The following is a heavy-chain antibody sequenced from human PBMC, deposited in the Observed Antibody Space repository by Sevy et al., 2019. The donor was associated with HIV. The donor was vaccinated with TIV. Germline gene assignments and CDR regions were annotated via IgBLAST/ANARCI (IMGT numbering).Heavy chain of an antibody. Sequence: SETLSLTCGVYGVSFSDYFWSWIRQPPGKGLEWIGEINQSGSTNYNPSLKSRVTISIDTSKKLFSLNLSSVTAADTAVYYCARVGGYYDKRFDSWGQGSLVTVSS. CDR3: ARVGGYYDKRFDS. CDR2: INQSGST. D-gene: IGHD3-22*01. J-gene: IGHJ4*02. V-gene: IGHV4-34*01. CDR1: GVSFSDYF.